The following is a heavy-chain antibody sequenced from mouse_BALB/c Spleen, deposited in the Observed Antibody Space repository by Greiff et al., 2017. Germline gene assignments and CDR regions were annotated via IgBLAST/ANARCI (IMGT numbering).Heavy chain of an antibody. CDR3: ARFDYDVNYAMDY. CDR1: GDSITSGY. J-gene: IGHJ4*01. CDR2: ISYSGST. D-gene: IGHD2-4*01. V-gene: IGHV3-8*02. Sequence: EVQLQQSGPSLVKPSQTLSLTCSVTGDSITSGYWNWIRKFPGNKLEYMGYISYSGSTYYNPSLKSRISITRDTSKNQYYLQLNSATTEDTATYYCARFDYDVNYAMDYWGQGTSVTVSS.